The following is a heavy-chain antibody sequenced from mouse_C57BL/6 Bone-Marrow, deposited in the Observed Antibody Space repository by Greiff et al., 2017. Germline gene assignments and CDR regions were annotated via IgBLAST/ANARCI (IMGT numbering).Heavy chain of an antibody. V-gene: IGHV1-69*01. CDR2: IDPSDSYT. CDR3: ARGSLYYRYYFDY. J-gene: IGHJ2*01. Sequence: VQLQQSGAELVMPGASVMLSCKASGYNFNSYWTHWVKPRPGQGLEWSGEIDPSDSYTNYTPKFKGKSTLTVDKSSSTADIQRSSLTSEYSAFYYGARGSLYYRYYFDYWGQGTTLTVSS. CDR1: GYNFNSYW. D-gene: IGHD2-14*01.